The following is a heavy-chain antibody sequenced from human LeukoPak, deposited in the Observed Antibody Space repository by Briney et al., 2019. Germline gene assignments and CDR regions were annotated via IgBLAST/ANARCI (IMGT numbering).Heavy chain of an antibody. Sequence: GRSLRLSCAASGFTFSSYGMHWVRQAPGKGLEWVAVISYDGSNKYYADSVKGRFTISRDNSKNTLYLQMNSLRAEDTAVYYCAKDLWVRGVNIFDYWGQGTLVTVSS. D-gene: IGHD3-10*01. CDR1: GFTFSSYG. J-gene: IGHJ4*02. CDR3: AKDLWVRGVNIFDY. V-gene: IGHV3-30*18. CDR2: ISYDGSNK.